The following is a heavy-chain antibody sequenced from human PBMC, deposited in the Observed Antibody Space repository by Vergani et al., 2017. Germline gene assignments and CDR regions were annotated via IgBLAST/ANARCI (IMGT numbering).Heavy chain of an antibody. V-gene: IGHV5-10-1*03. CDR1: GYSFTSYW. J-gene: IGHJ2*01. D-gene: IGHD2-2*02. CDR3: AREGGRYCSSTSCYTGSYWYFDL. Sequence: EVQLVQSGAEVKKPGESLRISCKGSGYSFTSYWISWVRQMPGKGLEWMGMLDPSDSYTNFSQSFQGHVTISADKSISTAYLQWSSLKASDTAMYYCAREGGRYCSSTSCYTGSYWYFDLWGRGALVTVSS. CDR2: LDPSDSYT.